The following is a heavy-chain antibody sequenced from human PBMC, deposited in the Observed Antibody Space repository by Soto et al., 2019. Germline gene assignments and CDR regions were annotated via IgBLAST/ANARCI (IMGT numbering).Heavy chain of an antibody. CDR3: AREKGYCSGGSCYPPTWALDY. J-gene: IGHJ4*02. CDR2: IYYSGST. V-gene: IGHV4-31*03. Sequence: QLQLQESGPGLVKPSEPLSLTCTVSGGSISSGGYYWSWIRQHPGKGLEWIGYIYYSGSTYYNPSLMRRVTISVDTSKNQFSLKLSSVTTADTAVYYCAREKGYCSGGSCYPPTWALDYWGQGTLVIVSS. CDR1: GGSISSGGYY. D-gene: IGHD2-15*01.